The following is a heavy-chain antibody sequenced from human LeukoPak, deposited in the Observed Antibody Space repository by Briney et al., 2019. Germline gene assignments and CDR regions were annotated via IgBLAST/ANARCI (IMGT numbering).Heavy chain of an antibody. CDR1: GYSISSSNW. CDR2: IYYSGST. J-gene: IGHJ6*03. Sequence: SETLSLTCAVSGYSISSSNWWGWIRQPPGKGLEWIGYIYYSGSTYYNPSLKSRVTMSVDTSKNQFSLKLSSVTAVDTAVYYCAGIVVPAAHPAYYYYYYMDVWGKGTTVTVSS. V-gene: IGHV4-28*01. CDR3: AGIVVPAAHPAYYYYYYMDV. D-gene: IGHD2-2*01.